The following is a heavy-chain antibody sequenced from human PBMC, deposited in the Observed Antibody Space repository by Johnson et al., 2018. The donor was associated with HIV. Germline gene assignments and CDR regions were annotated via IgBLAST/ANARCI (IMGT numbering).Heavy chain of an antibody. CDR2: ISYDGSNK. Sequence: QMLLVESGGGVVQPGRSLRLSCAASGFTFSSYAMHWVRQAPGKGLEWVAVISYDGSNKYYADSVKGRFTISRDNSKNTLYLQMNSLRAEDTAVYYCAREMYNWNDRSDAFEIWGQGTMVTVSS. J-gene: IGHJ3*02. CDR3: AREMYNWNDRSDAFEI. V-gene: IGHV3-30*04. D-gene: IGHD1-20*01. CDR1: GFTFSSYA.